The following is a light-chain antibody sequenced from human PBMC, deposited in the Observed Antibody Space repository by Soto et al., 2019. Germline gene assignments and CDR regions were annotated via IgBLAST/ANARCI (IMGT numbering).Light chain of an antibody. CDR3: SSYKFSTTLRV. CDR2: EVT. V-gene: IGLV2-14*01. Sequence: QSALTQPASVSGSPGQSITLSCAGTTNDIGSYNYVSWFQQHPGEAPKLIIFEVTHRPSGISTRFSGSKSGNTASLTISDLQAEDEALYYCSSYKFSTTLRVFGGGPKVTVL. CDR1: TNDIGSYNY. J-gene: IGLJ3*02.